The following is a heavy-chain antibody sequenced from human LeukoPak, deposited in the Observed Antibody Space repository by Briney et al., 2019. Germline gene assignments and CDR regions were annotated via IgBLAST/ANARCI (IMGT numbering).Heavy chain of an antibody. Sequence: GGSLRLSCAASGFTFTTYTMNWVRQTPGKGLEWVSFIGSSSSAIYYADSVKGRFTISRDNAKNSLFLQMNSLRAEDTAAYYCAREYSSSSGRAFDIWGQGTMVTVSS. CDR1: GFTFTTYT. J-gene: IGHJ3*02. CDR3: AREYSSSSGRAFDI. D-gene: IGHD6-6*01. CDR2: IGSSSSAI. V-gene: IGHV3-48*01.